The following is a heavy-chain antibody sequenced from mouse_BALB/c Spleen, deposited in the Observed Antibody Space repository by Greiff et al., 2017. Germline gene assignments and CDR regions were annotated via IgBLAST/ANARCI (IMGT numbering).Heavy chain of an antibody. CDR2: ISTYYGDA. D-gene: IGHD2-14*01. CDR1: GYTFTDYA. V-gene: IGHV1S137*01. CDR3: ARGDYRYNYYAMDY. J-gene: IGHJ4*01. Sequence: QVQLQQSGAELVRPGVSVKISCKGSGYTFTDYAMHWVKQSHAKSLEWIGVISTYYGDASYNQKFKGKATLTADKSSSTAYMQLSSLTSDDSAVYFCARGDYRYNYYAMDYWGQGTSVTVSS.